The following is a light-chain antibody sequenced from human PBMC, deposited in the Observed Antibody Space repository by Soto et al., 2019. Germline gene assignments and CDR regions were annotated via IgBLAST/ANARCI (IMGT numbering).Light chain of an antibody. CDR3: SSYTSSSILGV. V-gene: IGLV2-14*01. J-gene: IGLJ1*01. CDR1: SSDVGGYNY. Sequence: QSFLTQPASVSGSPGQSITISCAGTSSDVGGYNYVSWYQQHPGKAPKLMIYEVSNRPSGVSNRFSGSKSGNTASLTISGLQAEDEADYYCSSYTSSSILGVFGTGTKVTVL. CDR2: EVS.